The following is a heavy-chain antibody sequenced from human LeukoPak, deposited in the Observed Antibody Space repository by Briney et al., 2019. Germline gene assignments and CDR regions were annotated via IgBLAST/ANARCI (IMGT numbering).Heavy chain of an antibody. CDR3: ARGERDSYLFDY. V-gene: IGHV4-34*01. CDR1: GGSFSGYY. CDR2: INHSGST. J-gene: IGHJ4*02. D-gene: IGHD5-18*01. Sequence: SETLSLTCAVYGGSFSGYYWSWIRQPPGKGLEWIGEINHSGSTNYNPSLKSRVTISVDTPKNQFSLKLSSVTAADTAVYYCARGERDSYLFDYWGQGTLVTVSS.